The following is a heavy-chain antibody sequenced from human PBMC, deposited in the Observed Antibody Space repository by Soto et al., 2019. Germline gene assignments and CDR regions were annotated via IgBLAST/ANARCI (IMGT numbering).Heavy chain of an antibody. CDR2: VSTKDDRT. D-gene: IGHD3-22*01. V-gene: IGHV1-18*01. CDR3: TRELNTESSAYYAFAY. Sequence: QVQLVQSGPEVKMPGASVKVSCKTSGYTFTAYGLAWLRQAPGQRRQWMGWVSTKDDRTNYAQKFQGRVTRTTDRSTTTTYMELRSLSGDDTAVYYCTRELNTESSAYYAFAYWGQGTLVTVSS. CDR1: GYTFTAYG. J-gene: IGHJ4*02.